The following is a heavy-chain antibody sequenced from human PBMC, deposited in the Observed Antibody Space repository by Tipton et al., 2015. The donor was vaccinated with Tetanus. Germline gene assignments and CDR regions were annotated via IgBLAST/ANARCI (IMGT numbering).Heavy chain of an antibody. CDR2: IYYSGIT. Sequence: LRLSCTVSGGSISSYYWSWIRQPPGKGLEWIGYIYYSGITNYNPSLKSRVAISVDTSKNQFSLKLSSVTAADTAVYYCARGPYESGGYYYDNWGQGTLVTVSS. CDR3: ARGPYESGGYYYDN. D-gene: IGHD3-22*01. V-gene: IGHV4-59*01. J-gene: IGHJ4*02. CDR1: GGSISSYY.